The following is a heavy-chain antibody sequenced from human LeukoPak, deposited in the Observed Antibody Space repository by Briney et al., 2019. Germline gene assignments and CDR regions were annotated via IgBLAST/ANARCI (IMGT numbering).Heavy chain of an antibody. CDR1: GYSISSGYY. V-gene: IGHV4-38-2*02. CDR3: ARGGDSSSWRRFDY. Sequence: SETLSLTCTVSGYSISSGYYWGWIRQPPGKGLEWIGSIYHSGSTNYNPSLKSRVTISVDKSKNQFSLKLSSVTAADTAVYYCARGGDSSSWRRFDYWGQGTLVTVSS. J-gene: IGHJ4*02. CDR2: IYHSGST. D-gene: IGHD6-13*01.